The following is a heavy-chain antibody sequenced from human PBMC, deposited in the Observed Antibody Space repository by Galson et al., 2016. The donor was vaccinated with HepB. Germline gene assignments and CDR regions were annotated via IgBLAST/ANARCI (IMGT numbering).Heavy chain of an antibody. J-gene: IGHJ3*02. D-gene: IGHD1-26*01. CDR3: AAWLLSGSYFLGAFDI. CDR2: ISSSSSYI. CDR1: GFTFSSYS. V-gene: IGHV3-21*01. Sequence: SLRLSCAASGFTFSSYSMNWVRQAPGKGLEWVSSISSSSSYIYSADSVKGRFTISRDNAKNSLYLQMNSLRAEDTAVYYCAAWLLSGSYFLGAFDIWGQGTMVTVSS.